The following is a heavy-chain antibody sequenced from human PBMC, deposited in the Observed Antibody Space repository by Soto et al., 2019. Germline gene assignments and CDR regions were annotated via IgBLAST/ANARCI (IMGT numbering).Heavy chain of an antibody. V-gene: IGHV3-30-3*01. CDR3: ARWFGEKWVDY. D-gene: IGHD3-10*01. CDR2: ISYDGSNK. J-gene: IGHJ4*02. CDR1: GFTFSSYA. Sequence: QVPLVESGGGVVQPGRSLRLSCAASGFTFSSYAMHWVRQAPGKGLEWVAVISYDGSNKYYADSVKGRFTISRDNSKNTLYLQMNSLRAEDTAVYYCARWFGEKWVDYWGQGTLVTVSS.